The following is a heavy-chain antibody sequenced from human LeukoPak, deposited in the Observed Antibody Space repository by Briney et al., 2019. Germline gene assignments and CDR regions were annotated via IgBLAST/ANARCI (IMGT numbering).Heavy chain of an antibody. CDR3: ARGRDPGIAVPFDY. J-gene: IGHJ4*02. CDR1: GFTFSSYS. V-gene: IGHV3-21*01. Sequence: GGSLRLSCAASGFTFSSYSMNLVRQAPGKGLEWVSSISSSSSYIYYADSVKGRFTISRDNAKNSLYLQMNSLRAEDTAVYYCARGRDPGIAVPFDYWGQGTLVTVSS. CDR2: ISSSSSYI. D-gene: IGHD6-19*01.